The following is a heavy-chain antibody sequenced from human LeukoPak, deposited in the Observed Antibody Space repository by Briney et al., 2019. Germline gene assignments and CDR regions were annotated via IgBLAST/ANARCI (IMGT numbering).Heavy chain of an antibody. CDR3: ARVGRYYGSGTFYYFDY. CDR1: GGSISSHC. V-gene: IGHV4-59*11. CDR2: VCYSGST. D-gene: IGHD3-10*01. Sequence: SETLSLTGTVSGGSISSHCWSWIRQPPGKGLEWIGYVCYSGSTNYNPSLKSRVTVSVDTSKNQFSLKLSSVTAADTAVYYCARVGRYYGSGTFYYFDYWGQGTLVTVSS. J-gene: IGHJ4*02.